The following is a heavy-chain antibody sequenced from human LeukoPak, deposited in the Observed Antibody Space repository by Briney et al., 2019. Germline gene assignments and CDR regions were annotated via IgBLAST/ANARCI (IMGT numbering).Heavy chain of an antibody. J-gene: IGHJ5*02. V-gene: IGHV3-23*01. CDR2: ISGSGGST. CDR3: AKGAFYDSSGYLTNWFDP. D-gene: IGHD3-22*01. CDR1: GFTFSSYA. Sequence: GGSLRLSCAASGFTFSSYAMSWVRQAPGKGLEWGSAISGSGGSTYYADSVKGRFTISRDNSKNTLYLQMNSLRAEDTAVYYCAKGAFYDSSGYLTNWFDPWGQGTLVTVSS.